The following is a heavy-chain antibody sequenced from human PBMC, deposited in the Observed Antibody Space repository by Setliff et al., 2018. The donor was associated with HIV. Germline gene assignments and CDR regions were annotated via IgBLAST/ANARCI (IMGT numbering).Heavy chain of an antibody. CDR3: ARVREDFLPNDAFEI. D-gene: IGHD3-3*01. V-gene: IGHV4-34*01. J-gene: IGHJ3*02. CDR2: IHSSGNT. CDR1: GGSLSGYY. Sequence: SETLSLTCAVYGGSLSGYYWSWIRQAPGKGLEWLGEIHSSGNTNYSPSLEGRVTISLDTPKNQYSLKLKSVTAADTGVYYCARVREDFLPNDAFEIWGQGTMVTVSS.